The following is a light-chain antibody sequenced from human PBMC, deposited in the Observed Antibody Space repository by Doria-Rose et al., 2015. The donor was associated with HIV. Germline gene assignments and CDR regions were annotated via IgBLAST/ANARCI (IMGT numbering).Light chain of an antibody. V-gene: IGKV3-15*01. Sequence: TQSPETLSVSPGESATLSCRASQSVSTDLAWYQHKPGQAPRLLIWGASTRATGIPARFSGCGSGTEFTLTISSLQSEDFAIYFCHQYNNWPTFGQGTRLDIK. CDR1: QSVSTD. CDR3: HQYNNWPT. CDR2: GAS. J-gene: IGKJ5*01.